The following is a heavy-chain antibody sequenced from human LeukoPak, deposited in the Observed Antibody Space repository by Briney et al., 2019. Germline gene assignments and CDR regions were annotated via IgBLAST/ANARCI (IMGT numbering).Heavy chain of an antibody. CDR1: GGTFSNYA. J-gene: IGHJ5*02. CDR3: ARDAPGMGYYDTSAYHNNYLDP. CDR2: NIPILGTA. V-gene: IGHV1-69*11. D-gene: IGHD3-22*01. Sequence: SVKVSCKASGGTFSNYAISWVRQAPGQGLEWMGRNIPILGTANYAQRFQGRVTIIADQSTSTVYMELSNLKSEDTAVYYCARDAPGMGYYDTSAYHNNYLDPWGQGTLVTVSS.